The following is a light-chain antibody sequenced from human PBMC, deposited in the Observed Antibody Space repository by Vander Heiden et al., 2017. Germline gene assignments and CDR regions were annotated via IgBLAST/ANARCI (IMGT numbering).Light chain of an antibody. CDR1: QSVSSY. CDR2: DAS. Sequence: ETVLTQSPATLSVSPGERATLSCRASQSVSSYLAWYQQKPGQAPRLLIYDASSRATGIPARFSGSGSGTDFTLTISSLEPEDFAVYYCQQRSNWLTFGGGTKVEIK. J-gene: IGKJ4*01. V-gene: IGKV3-11*01. CDR3: QQRSNWLT.